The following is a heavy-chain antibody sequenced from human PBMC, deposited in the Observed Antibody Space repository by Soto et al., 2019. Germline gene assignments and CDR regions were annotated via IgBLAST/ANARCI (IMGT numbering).Heavy chain of an antibody. CDR2: IYSGGST. J-gene: IGHJ6*02. V-gene: IGHV3-53*01. CDR3: ATGAQWLGYGMDV. Sequence: EVQLVESGGGLIQPGGSLGLSCAASGFTVSSNYMSWVRQAPGKGLEWVSVIYSGGSTYYADSVKGRFTISRDNSKNTLYLQMNSLRAEDTAVYYCATGAQWLGYGMDVWGQGTTVTVSS. D-gene: IGHD6-19*01. CDR1: GFTVSSNY.